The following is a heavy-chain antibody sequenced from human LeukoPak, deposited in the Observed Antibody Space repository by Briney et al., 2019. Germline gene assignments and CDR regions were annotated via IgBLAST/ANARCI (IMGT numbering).Heavy chain of an antibody. J-gene: IGHJ5*02. Sequence: SETLSLTCTVSGGSISSHYWSWIRQPPGKGLEWIGYIYYSGSTNYNPSLKSRVTISVDTSKNQFSLKLSSVTAADTAVYYCARLVNWGWFDPWGQGTLVTVPS. CDR2: IYYSGST. CDR1: GGSISSHY. CDR3: ARLVNWGWFDP. D-gene: IGHD7-27*01. V-gene: IGHV4-59*11.